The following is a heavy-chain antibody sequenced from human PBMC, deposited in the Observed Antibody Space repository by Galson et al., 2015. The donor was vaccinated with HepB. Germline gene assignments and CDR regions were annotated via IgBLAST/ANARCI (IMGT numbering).Heavy chain of an antibody. V-gene: IGHV3-30-3*01. D-gene: IGHD6-19*01. CDR3: ARDSSGWYLSPNFDY. J-gene: IGHJ4*02. CDR2: ISYDGSNK. Sequence: SLRLSCAASGFTFSSYAMHWVRQAPGKGLEWVAVISYDGSNKYYADSVKGRFTISRDNSKNTLYLQMNSLRAEDTAVYYCARDSSGWYLSPNFDYWGQGTLVTVSS. CDR1: GFTFSSYA.